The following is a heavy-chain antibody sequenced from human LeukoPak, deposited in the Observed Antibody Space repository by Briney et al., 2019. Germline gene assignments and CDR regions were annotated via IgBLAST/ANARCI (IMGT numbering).Heavy chain of an antibody. J-gene: IGHJ4*02. CDR1: GYRFGAYS. Sequence: PGGSLRLSCAGSGYRFGAYSMNWVRQAPGKGLEWVSLITSDSNFRYYADSVKARFTISRDNTNNSLYLQMSSLRPEDTAIYYCVRNLFYGSGSLAYWGRGTPVTVSS. CDR2: ITSDSNFR. CDR3: VRNLFYGSGSLAY. V-gene: IGHV3-21*01. D-gene: IGHD3-10*01.